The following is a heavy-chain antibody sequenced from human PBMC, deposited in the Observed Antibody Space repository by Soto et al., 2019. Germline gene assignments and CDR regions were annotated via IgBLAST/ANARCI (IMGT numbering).Heavy chain of an antibody. V-gene: IGHV3-53*01. D-gene: IGHD3-22*01. J-gene: IGHJ3*02. CDR1: GFTVSSNY. CDR3: ARALYDSSGQHFISDAFDI. Sequence: GGSLRLSCAASGFTVSSNYMSWVRQAPGKGLEWVSVIYSGGSTYYADSVKGRFTISRDNSKNTLYLQMNSLRAEDTAVYYCARALYDSSGQHFISDAFDIWGQGTMVTVSS. CDR2: IYSGGST.